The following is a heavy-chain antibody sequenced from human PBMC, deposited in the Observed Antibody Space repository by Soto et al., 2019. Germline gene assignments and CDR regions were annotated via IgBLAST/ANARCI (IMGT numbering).Heavy chain of an antibody. CDR3: ARVLGYSDY. Sequence: SVKVSCKASGYTFTSYGISWVRQAPGQGLEWMGRIIPILGIANYAQKFQGRVTITADKSTSTAYMELSSLRSEDTAVYYCARVLGYSDYWGQGTLVTVSS. CDR1: GYTFTSYG. J-gene: IGHJ4*02. D-gene: IGHD3-3*02. CDR2: IIPILGIA. V-gene: IGHV1-69*04.